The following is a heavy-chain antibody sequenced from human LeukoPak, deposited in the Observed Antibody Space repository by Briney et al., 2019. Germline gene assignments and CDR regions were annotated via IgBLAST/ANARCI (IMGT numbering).Heavy chain of an antibody. V-gene: IGHV3-30*02. J-gene: IGHJ6*03. D-gene: IGHD3-10*01. CDR2: IRYDGSNK. CDR3: ARGYYGSGKYYYYMDV. CDR1: GFTFSNYG. Sequence: GGSLRLSCAASGFTFSNYGMHWVRQAPGKGLEWVAFIRYDGSNKYYADSVKGRFTISRDNSKNTLYLQMNSLRAEDTAVYYCARGYYGSGKYYYYMDVWGKGTTVTISS.